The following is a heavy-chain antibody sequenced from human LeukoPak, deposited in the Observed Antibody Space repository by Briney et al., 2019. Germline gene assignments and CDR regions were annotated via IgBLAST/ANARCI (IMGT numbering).Heavy chain of an antibody. D-gene: IGHD3-22*01. J-gene: IGHJ4*02. Sequence: SETLSLTCSVSGVSVSSYSWSWIRQPPGKGLEYFGHISDSGSTTYNPSLQSRVSISVDTSKNQFSLKLRFATAADTAVYFCARQVGFCSDSTCYFDYWGQGALVTVSS. CDR2: ISDSGST. V-gene: IGHV4-59*08. CDR3: ARQVGFCSDSTCYFDY. CDR1: GVSVSSYS.